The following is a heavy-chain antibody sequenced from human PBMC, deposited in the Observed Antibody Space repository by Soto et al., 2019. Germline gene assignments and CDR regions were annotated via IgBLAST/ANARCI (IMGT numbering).Heavy chain of an antibody. CDR2: IYYSGST. J-gene: IGHJ6*02. CDR1: GGSISSGGYY. D-gene: IGHD2-8*01. Sequence: SETLSLTCTVSGGSISSGGYYWSWIRQHPGKGLEWIGYIYYSGSTYYNPSLKSRVTISVDTSKNQFSLKLSSVTAADTAVYYCARDRCTNGVCYSGFGLYYYGMDVWGQGTTVTVSS. V-gene: IGHV4-31*03. CDR3: ARDRCTNGVCYSGFGLYYYGMDV.